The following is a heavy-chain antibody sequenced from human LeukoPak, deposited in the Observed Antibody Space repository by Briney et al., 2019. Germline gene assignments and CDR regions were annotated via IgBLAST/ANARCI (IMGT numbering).Heavy chain of an antibody. Sequence: GGSLRLSCVASGFTFSIYAMNWVRQAPGQGLEWVSSISSYGTYLYYADSVKGRFTISRDNAKNPVYLEMNSLRAEATAVYFCGRDLRHDVPTAPPPDSWGQGTLVTVSS. J-gene: IGHJ5*02. CDR2: ISSYGTYL. CDR1: GFTFSIYA. V-gene: IGHV3-21*06. D-gene: IGHD2-21*02. CDR3: GRDLRHDVPTAPPPDS.